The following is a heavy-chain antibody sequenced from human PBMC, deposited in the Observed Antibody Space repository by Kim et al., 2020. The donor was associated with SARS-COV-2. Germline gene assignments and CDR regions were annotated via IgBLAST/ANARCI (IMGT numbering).Heavy chain of an antibody. Sequence: GGSLRLSCAASGFSVSRIYVSWVRQAPGKGLEWVSVIDFDGNTDYADAVKGRFTISRDNSKNTVYLQMNSLIAEDTAMYYCASDVPGWGLNSGYLNCGQG. CDR2: IDFDGNT. J-gene: IGHJ1*01. V-gene: IGHV3-66*01. CDR3: ASDVPGWGLNSGYLN. CDR1: GFSVSRIY. D-gene: IGHD5-12*01.